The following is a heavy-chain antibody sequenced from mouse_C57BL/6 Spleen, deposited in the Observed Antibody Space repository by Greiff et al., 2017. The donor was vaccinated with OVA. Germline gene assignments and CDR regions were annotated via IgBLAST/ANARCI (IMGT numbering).Heavy chain of an antibody. J-gene: IGHJ4*01. CDR3: AREDGKDYAMDY. CDR1: GYAFSSSW. V-gene: IGHV1-82*01. Sequence: LVKPGASVKISCKASGYAFSSSWMNWVKQRPGKGIEWIGRIYPGDGDTNYNGKFKGKATLTADKSSSTAYMQLSSLTSEDSAVYFCAREDGKDYAMDYWGQGTSVTVSS. D-gene: IGHD2-1*01. CDR2: IYPGDGDT.